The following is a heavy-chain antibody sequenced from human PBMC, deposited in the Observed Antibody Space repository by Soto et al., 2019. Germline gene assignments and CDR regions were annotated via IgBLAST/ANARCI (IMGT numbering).Heavy chain of an antibody. D-gene: IGHD6-6*01. V-gene: IGHV6-1*01. CDR2: TYYRSKWYN. Sequence: SQTLSLTCAISGDSVSSNSAAWNWIRQSPSRGLEWLGRTYYRSKWYNDCAVSVKSRITINPDTSKNQFSLQLNSVTPEDTAVYYCARDRLIAARRFDYYYYGMDVWGQGTTVTVSS. CDR1: GDSVSSNSAA. J-gene: IGHJ6*02. CDR3: ARDRLIAARRFDYYYYGMDV.